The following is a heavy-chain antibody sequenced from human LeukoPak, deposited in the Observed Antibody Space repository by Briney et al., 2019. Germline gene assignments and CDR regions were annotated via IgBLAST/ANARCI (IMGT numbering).Heavy chain of an antibody. Sequence: ASVKVSCKASGYTFTSYAMNWVRQAPGQGLEWMGWINTNTGNPTYAQGFTGRFVFSLDTSVSTVYLQISSLKAEDTAVYYCARDNTIFGVKSWFDPWGQGTLVTVSS. CDR3: ARDNTIFGVKSWFDP. V-gene: IGHV7-4-1*02. D-gene: IGHD3-3*01. CDR1: GYTFTSYA. J-gene: IGHJ5*02. CDR2: INTNTGNP.